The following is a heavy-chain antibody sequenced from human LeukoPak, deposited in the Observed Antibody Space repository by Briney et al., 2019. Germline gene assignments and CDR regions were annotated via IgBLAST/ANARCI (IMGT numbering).Heavy chain of an antibody. CDR1: GFTFSSYW. CDR2: IKQDGSEK. Sequence: GGSLRLSCAASGFTFSSYWMSWVRQAPGKGLEWVANIKQDGSEKYYVDSVKGRFTISRDNAKNSLYLQMNSLRAEDTAVYYCARVLGIGDHDAFDIWGQGTMVTVSS. J-gene: IGHJ3*02. D-gene: IGHD3-10*01. V-gene: IGHV3-7*01. CDR3: ARVLGIGDHDAFDI.